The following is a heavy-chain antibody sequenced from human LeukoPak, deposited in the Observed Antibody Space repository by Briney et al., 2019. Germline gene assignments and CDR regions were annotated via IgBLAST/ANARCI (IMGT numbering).Heavy chain of an antibody. CDR2: ISTSYSTI. V-gene: IGHV3-48*01. Sequence: GGSLRLSCAASGFTFSTYSMHWVRQAPGKGLEWVSFISTSYSTIYADSVKGRFTISRDNAKNSVYLQMNSLRAEDTAVYYCAKEFLPPWYIIAVAGGDDYWGQGTLVTVSS. CDR3: AKEFLPPWYIIAVAGGDDY. CDR1: GFTFSTYS. D-gene: IGHD6-19*01. J-gene: IGHJ4*02.